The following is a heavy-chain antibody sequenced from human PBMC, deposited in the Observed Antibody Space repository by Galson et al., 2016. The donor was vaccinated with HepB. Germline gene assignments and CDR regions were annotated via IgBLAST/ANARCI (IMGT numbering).Heavy chain of an antibody. CDR1: GGSISSGDYF. Sequence: LSLTCTVSGGSISSGDYFWSWIRQPPGKGLEWIGYIYYSGSTYYNPSLKSRLTISIDRSSNQFFLQLISVTAADTAVYYFSRDRATVFGVADVWGQGATVTVSS. J-gene: IGHJ6*02. CDR2: IYYSGST. D-gene: IGHD3-3*01. V-gene: IGHV4-30-4*01. CDR3: SRDRATVFGVADV.